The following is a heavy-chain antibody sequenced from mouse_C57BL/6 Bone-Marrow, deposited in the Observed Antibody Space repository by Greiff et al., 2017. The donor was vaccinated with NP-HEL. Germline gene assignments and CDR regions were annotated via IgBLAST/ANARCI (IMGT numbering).Heavy chain of an antibody. CDR1: GFSLTSYG. CDR3: AKTFYGSSPHYYAMDY. CDR2: IWSGGST. Sequence: QVQLQQSGPGLVQPSQSLSITCTVSGFSLTSYGVHWVSQPPGTGLEWLGVIWSGGSTDYNAAFISRLSISKDNSKSQVFFKMNSLQADDTAIYYCAKTFYGSSPHYYAMDYWGQGTSVTVSS. V-gene: IGHV2-4*01. J-gene: IGHJ4*01. D-gene: IGHD1-1*01.